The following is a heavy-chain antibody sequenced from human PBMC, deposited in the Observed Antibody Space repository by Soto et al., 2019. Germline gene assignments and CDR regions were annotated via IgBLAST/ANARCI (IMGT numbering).Heavy chain of an antibody. J-gene: IGHJ6*02. CDR2: MNPNSGNT. Sequence: AASVKVSCKASGYTFTSYDINLVRQSTGQGLELMGWMNPNSGNTGYAQKFQGRVTMTRNTSISTAYMELSSLRSEDMAVYYCARGSLYYDFWSGYYAAGGMDVWGQGTTVTVSS. CDR1: GYTFTSYD. V-gene: IGHV1-8*01. CDR3: ARGSLYYDFWSGYYAAGGMDV. D-gene: IGHD3-3*01.